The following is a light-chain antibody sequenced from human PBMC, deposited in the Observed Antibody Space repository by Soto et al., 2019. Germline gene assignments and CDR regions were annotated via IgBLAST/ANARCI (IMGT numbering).Light chain of an antibody. CDR3: QQRRQTLT. CDR1: QSVRSY. J-gene: IGKJ4*01. Sequence: EIVLTQSPATLSLSPGERATLSCRASQSVRSYLAWYQQKPGQAPRLLISGASNRATGIPARFSGSGSGTDFALTISSVEPEHFGVYFCQQRRQTLTFGGGTRVDI. CDR2: GAS. V-gene: IGKV3-11*01.